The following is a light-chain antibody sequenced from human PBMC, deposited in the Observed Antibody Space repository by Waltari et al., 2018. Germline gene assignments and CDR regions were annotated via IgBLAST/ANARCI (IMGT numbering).Light chain of an antibody. V-gene: IGKV3-11*01. J-gene: IGKJ2*01. CDR3: QQFDNLVYT. Sequence: EIVLTQSPATLSLSPGERATLSCRASQSVSHYLAWFQQKPGQAPRLLIYEASRRATGIPTRFSGSGSATDFTLTISSLEPEDFAVYYCQQFDNLVYTFGQGTKLEIK. CDR1: QSVSHY. CDR2: EAS.